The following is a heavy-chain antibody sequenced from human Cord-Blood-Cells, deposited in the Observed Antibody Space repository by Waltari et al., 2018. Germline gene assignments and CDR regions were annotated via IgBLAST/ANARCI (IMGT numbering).Heavy chain of an antibody. CDR3: ARGSSNVGLFATAYYYYMDV. D-gene: IGHD1-26*01. V-gene: IGHV1-8*03. J-gene: IGHJ6*03. CDR1: GYTFTSYD. CDR2: MNPNSGNT. Sequence: QVQLVQSGAEVKKPGASVKVSCKASGYTFTSYDINWVRQATGQGLEWMGWMNPNSGNTGYAQKFQGRVTITRNTSISTAYMELSSLRSEDTAVYYCARGSSNVGLFATAYYYYMDVWGKGTTVTVSS.